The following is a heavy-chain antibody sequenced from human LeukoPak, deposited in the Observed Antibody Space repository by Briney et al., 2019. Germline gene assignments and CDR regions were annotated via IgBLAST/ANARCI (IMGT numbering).Heavy chain of an antibody. Sequence: ASVKVSCKASGYTFTSYGISWVRQAPGQGLEWMGWISAYNGNTNYAQKLQGRVTMTTDTSASTAYMELRSLRSDDTAVYYCARERITMVQGVNWFDPWGQGTLVTVSS. CDR1: GYTFTSYG. CDR2: ISAYNGNT. CDR3: ARERITMVQGVNWFDP. D-gene: IGHD3-10*01. V-gene: IGHV1-18*01. J-gene: IGHJ5*02.